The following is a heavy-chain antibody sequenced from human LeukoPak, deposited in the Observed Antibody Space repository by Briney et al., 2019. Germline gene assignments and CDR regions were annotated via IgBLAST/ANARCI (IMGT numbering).Heavy chain of an antibody. CDR1: GFTFGDYA. V-gene: IGHV3-15*01. D-gene: IGHD2-8*01. CDR3: TTDLPVSI. Sequence: GGSLRLSCTVSGFTFGDYAINWVRQAPGKGLEWVGRIKSKTDGGTTDYAAPVKGRFTISRDDSKNTLYLQMNSLKTEDTAVYYCTTDLPVSIWGQGTLVTVSS. CDR2: IKSKTDGGTT. J-gene: IGHJ4*02.